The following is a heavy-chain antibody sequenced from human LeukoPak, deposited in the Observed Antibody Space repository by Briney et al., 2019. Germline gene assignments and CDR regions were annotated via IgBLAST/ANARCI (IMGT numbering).Heavy chain of an antibody. V-gene: IGHV4-30-4*08. CDR3: ARYYDFLSYMDV. Sequence: SETLSLTCTVSAGSISSGEYYWSWIRQPPGKGLEWIGYIYYSRRTYYNPSLKSRLAITVDMSKTQFPLKVNSVTAADTAVYYCARYYDFLSYMDVWGKGTTVTVSS. J-gene: IGHJ6*03. D-gene: IGHD3-3*01. CDR2: IYYSRRT. CDR1: AGSISSGEYY.